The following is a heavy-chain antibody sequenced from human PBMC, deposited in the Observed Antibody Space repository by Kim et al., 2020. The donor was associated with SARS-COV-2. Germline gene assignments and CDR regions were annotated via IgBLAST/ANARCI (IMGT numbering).Heavy chain of an antibody. CDR3: ARWSYGPYFDY. CDR2: T. J-gene: IGHJ4*02. D-gene: IGHD5-18*01. Sequence: TNYNPALKSRVTISVDKSKNQFSLKLSSVTAADTAVYYCARWSYGPYFDYWGQGTLVTVSS. V-gene: IGHV4-4*02.